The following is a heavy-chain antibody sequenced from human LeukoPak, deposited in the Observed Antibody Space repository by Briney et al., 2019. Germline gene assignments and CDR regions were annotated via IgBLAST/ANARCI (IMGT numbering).Heavy chain of an antibody. CDR1: GFTFDDYA. Sequence: SLRLSCAASGFTFDDYAMYWVRQSPGKGLEWVSGISWNSGSTGYADSVRGRFTISRDNAKKSLYLQMNCLRDEDTALYYCAKDQATFGIYDYGMDVWGQGTKVTVSS. J-gene: IGHJ6*02. CDR3: AKDQATFGIYDYGMDV. D-gene: IGHD3-3*01. CDR2: ISWNSGST. V-gene: IGHV3-9*01.